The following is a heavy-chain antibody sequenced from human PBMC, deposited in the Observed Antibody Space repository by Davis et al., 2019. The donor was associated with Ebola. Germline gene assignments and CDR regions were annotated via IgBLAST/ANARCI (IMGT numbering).Heavy chain of an antibody. CDR3: ARDSSSVFGSWYGFDY. CDR2: IRYDGSNK. Sequence: GESLKISCAASGFTFSSYGMHWVRQAPGKGLEWVAFIRYDGSNKYYADSVKGRFTISRDNSKNTLYLQMNSLRAEDTAVYYCARDSSSVFGSWYGFDYWGQGTLVTVSS. J-gene: IGHJ4*02. CDR1: GFTFSSYG. D-gene: IGHD6-13*01. V-gene: IGHV3-30*02.